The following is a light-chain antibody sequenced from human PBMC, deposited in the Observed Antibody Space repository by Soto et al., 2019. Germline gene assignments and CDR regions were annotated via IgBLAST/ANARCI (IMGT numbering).Light chain of an antibody. CDR3: QQYNNWPRT. Sequence: NVPTPAPCTLTLSPGERATLCYRASLSVTSRPSPGTSRNLARPPRLLIHGATTRATGIPARFSGSGSGTEFTLTISSLQSEDFAVYYCQQYNNWPRTFGQGTKVDI. CDR1: LSVTSRP. V-gene: IGKV3-15*01. J-gene: IGKJ1*01. CDR2: GAT.